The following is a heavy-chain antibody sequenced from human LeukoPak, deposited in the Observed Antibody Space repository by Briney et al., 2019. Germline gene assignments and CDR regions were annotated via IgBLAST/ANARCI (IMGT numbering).Heavy chain of an antibody. CDR2: ISGSGDST. J-gene: IGHJ1*01. CDR3: AKEDYGDYYRPEYLQH. D-gene: IGHD4-17*01. CDR1: GFTFSSYG. Sequence: PGGSLRLSCAASGFTFSSYGMSWVRQAPGKGLEWVSAISGSGDSTYYADSVKGRSTISRDNSKNTLYLQMNSLRAEDTAVYYCAKEDYGDYYRPEYLQHWGQGTLVTVSS. V-gene: IGHV3-23*01.